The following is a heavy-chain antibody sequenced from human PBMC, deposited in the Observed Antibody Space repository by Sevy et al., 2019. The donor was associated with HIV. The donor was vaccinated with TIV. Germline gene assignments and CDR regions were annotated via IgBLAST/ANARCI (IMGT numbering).Heavy chain of an antibody. CDR1: GFTFAKYS. J-gene: IGHJ4*02. CDR2: FSFGCGRI. V-gene: IGHV3-23*01. CDR3: AREGCTQPHDY. D-gene: IGHD2-8*01. Sequence: GGSLRLSCAASGFTFAKYSMSWVRQAPGKGLEWVSTFSFGCGRINYADSVKGRFTISRDDSKNTLFLQMNGLRAEDTATYFCAREGCTQPHDYWGQRTLVTVSS.